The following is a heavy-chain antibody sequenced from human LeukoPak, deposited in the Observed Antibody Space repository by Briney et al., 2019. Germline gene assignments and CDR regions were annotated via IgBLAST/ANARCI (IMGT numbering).Heavy chain of an antibody. CDR2: IYYSGST. J-gene: IGHJ6*02. CDR1: GGSIRSSYYY. D-gene: IGHD3-3*01. V-gene: IGHV4-61*01. CDR3: ARSRHYDFWSGYLYYYGMDV. Sequence: PSETLSLTCTVSGGSIRSSYYYWSWIRQPPGKGLEWIGYIYYSGSTNYNPSLKSRVTISVDTSKNQFSLKLSSVTAADTAVYYCARSRHYDFWSGYLYYYGMDVWGQGTTVTVSS.